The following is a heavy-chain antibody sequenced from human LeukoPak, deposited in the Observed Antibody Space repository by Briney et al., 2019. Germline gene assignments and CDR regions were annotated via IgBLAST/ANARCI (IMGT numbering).Heavy chain of an antibody. CDR3: ARSGGYGLFDY. D-gene: IGHD6-25*01. Sequence: SETLSLTCTVSGGSISVSSYYWGWIRQPPGKGLVWIGSIYYSGSTYYSPSLKSRVTISVDTSQNQFSLKLSSVTAADTAVYYCARSGGYGLFDYWGQGILVTVSS. J-gene: IGHJ4*02. V-gene: IGHV4-39*01. CDR1: GGSISVSSYY. CDR2: IYYSGST.